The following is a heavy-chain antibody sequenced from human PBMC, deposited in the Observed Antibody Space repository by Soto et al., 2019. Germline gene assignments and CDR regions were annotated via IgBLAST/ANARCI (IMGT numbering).Heavy chain of an antibody. CDR2: IYHSGST. D-gene: IGHD3-22*01. Sequence: SETLSLTCAVSGGSISSGGYSWSWIRQPPGKGLEWIGYIYHSGSTYYNPSLKSRVTISVDRSKNQFSLKLSSVTAADTAVYYCARDERDYDSSGYYYWFGPWVQGTLVTVSS. V-gene: IGHV4-30-2*01. J-gene: IGHJ5*02. CDR1: GGSISSGGYS. CDR3: ARDERDYDSSGYYYWFGP.